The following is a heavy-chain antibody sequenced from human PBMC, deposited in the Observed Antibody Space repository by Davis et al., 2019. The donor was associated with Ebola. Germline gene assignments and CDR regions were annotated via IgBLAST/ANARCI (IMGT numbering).Heavy chain of an antibody. CDR3: ARGQIGTKGDLREGY. J-gene: IGHJ4*02. CDR1: GFTFSSYS. D-gene: IGHD2-2*01. V-gene: IGHV3-21*04. Sequence: GESLKISCAASGFTFSSYSMNWVRQAPGKGLEWVSSISSSSSYIYYPDSVKGRFTISRDNSKNTLYLQMNSLRAEDTAVYYCARGQIGTKGDLREGYWGQGTLVTVSS. CDR2: ISSSSSYI.